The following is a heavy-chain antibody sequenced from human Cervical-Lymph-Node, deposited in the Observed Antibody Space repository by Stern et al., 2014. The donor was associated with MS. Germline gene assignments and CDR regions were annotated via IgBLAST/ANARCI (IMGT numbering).Heavy chain of an antibody. V-gene: IGHV1-8*01. CDR3: ARGAVEVPAAIWIFWFDP. CDR1: GYTFTSYD. Sequence: QVQLVQSGAEVKKPGASVKVSCKASGYTFTSYDINWVRQATGQGLEWMGWMNPNSGNTGYAQKFQGRVTMTRNTSISTAYMELSSLRSEDTAVYYCARGAVEVPAAIWIFWFDPWGQGTLVTVSS. CDR2: MNPNSGNT. J-gene: IGHJ5*02. D-gene: IGHD2-2*02.